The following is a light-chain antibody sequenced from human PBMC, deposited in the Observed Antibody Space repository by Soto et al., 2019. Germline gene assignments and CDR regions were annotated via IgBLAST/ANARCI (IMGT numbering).Light chain of an antibody. Sequence: EIVLTQSPGTLSLSPGERATLSYRASQSVSSSYLAWYHQKPGQAPRLLIYGASSRATGIPDMFSGSGSRKDFTLTISRVEAEDFAVYYYQQYSSSPTTFGQGTKVEIK. CDR1: QSVSSSY. CDR3: QQYSSSPTT. CDR2: GAS. V-gene: IGKV3-20*01. J-gene: IGKJ1*01.